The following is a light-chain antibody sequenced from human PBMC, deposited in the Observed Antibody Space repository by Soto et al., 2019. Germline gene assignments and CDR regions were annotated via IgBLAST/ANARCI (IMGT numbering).Light chain of an antibody. J-gene: IGLJ1*01. CDR1: SSDVGGYKY. CDR3: SSYTSSSTLV. CDR2: EVS. Sequence: QSALTQPASVSGSPGQSITISCTGTSSDVGGYKYVSWYQQHPGKAPKLMIYEVSNRPSGVSNRFSGSKSGNTASLTISGLQAEDEADYYSSSYTSSSTLVFGTGTKLTVL. V-gene: IGLV2-14*01.